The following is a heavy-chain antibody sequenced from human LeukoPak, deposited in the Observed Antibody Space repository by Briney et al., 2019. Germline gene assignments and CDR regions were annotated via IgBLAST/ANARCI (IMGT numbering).Heavy chain of an antibody. V-gene: IGHV4-61*01. CDR2: IYYSGST. Sequence: PSETLSLTCTVSGASVNSGSSYWSWIRQPPGKRLEWIGYIYYSGSTNYNPSLKSRVTISVDTSKNQFSLKLSSVTAADTVVYYCASVRAVAGLDYWGQGTLVTVSS. J-gene: IGHJ4*02. CDR1: GASVNSGSSY. CDR3: ASVRAVAGLDY. D-gene: IGHD6-19*01.